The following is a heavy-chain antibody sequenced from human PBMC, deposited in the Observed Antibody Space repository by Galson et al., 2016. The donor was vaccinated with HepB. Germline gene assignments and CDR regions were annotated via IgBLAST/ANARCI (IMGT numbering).Heavy chain of an antibody. J-gene: IGHJ4*02. CDR3: VRRLRPHLYVSASLDY. D-gene: IGHD3-10*01. V-gene: IGHV2-5*02. CDR2: IYWDDDK. CDR1: GFSLSTSGVG. Sequence: PALVKPTQTLTLTCTFSGFSLSTSGVGVGWIRQPPGKALEWLALIYWDDDKRYSPSLRSRLTITKDTPKDQVVLTVTNMDPVDTATYYCVRRLRPHLYVSASLDYWGQGTLVTVSS.